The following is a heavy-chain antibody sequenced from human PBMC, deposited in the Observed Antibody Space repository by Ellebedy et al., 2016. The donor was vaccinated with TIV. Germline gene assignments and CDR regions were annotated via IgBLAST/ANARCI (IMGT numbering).Heavy chain of an antibody. CDR1: GGSVSSANYF. V-gene: IGHV4-39*01. D-gene: IGHD4-11*01. CDR2: IYYTGNT. J-gene: IGHJ4*02. Sequence: MPSETLSLTCTVSGGSVSSANYFWAWIRQPPGKGLEWIGTIYYTGNTYYNPSLKSRVTLSIDTSRNQFSLKVHSVTATDTALYFCTRHSRYSNSGFDYWGQGTLVTVSS. CDR3: TRHSRYSNSGFDY.